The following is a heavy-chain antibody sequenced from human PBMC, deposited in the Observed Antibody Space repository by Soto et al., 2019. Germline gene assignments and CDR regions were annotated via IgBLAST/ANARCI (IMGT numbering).Heavy chain of an antibody. CDR1: GGSFSAYY. CDR2: INHSGST. Sequence: SETLSLTCAVYGGSFSAYYWSWIRQPPGKGLERIGEINHSGSTNYNPSLKSRVTISVDTSKNQFSLKLSSVTAADTAVYYCARATLDVWGKGTTVTVSS. V-gene: IGHV4-34*01. CDR3: ARATLDV. J-gene: IGHJ6*04.